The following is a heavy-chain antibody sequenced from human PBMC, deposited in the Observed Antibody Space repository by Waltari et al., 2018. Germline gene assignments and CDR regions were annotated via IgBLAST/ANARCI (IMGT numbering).Heavy chain of an antibody. D-gene: IGHD6-19*01. Sequence: EVQLLESGGGLVQPGGSLRLSCAASGFTFSSHGLSWVRQAPGKGLECVSSISNSGRLTYYADSVKGRFTSSRDNSMNTLYLQMNSLRVEDTAVYYCAKIAVAGTWYFDLWGRGTLVTVSS. J-gene: IGHJ2*01. CDR1: GFTFSSHG. CDR3: AKIAVAGTWYFDL. V-gene: IGHV3-23*01. CDR2: ISNSGRLT.